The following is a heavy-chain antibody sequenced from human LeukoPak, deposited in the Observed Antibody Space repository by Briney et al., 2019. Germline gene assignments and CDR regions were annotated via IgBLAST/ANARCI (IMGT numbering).Heavy chain of an antibody. J-gene: IGHJ4*02. D-gene: IGHD5-12*01. CDR3: ASYGYSGYDFPFDY. Sequence: PSQTLSLICTVSGGSISSGDYYWSWIRQPPGKGLEWIGYIYYSGSTYYNPSLKSRVTISVDTSKNQFSLKLSSVTAADTAVYYCASYGYSGYDFPFDYWGQRTLVTVSS. CDR1: GGSISSGDYY. V-gene: IGHV4-30-4*08. CDR2: IYYSGST.